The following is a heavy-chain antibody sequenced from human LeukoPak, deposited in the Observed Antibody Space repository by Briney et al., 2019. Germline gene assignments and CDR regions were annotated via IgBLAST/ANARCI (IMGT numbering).Heavy chain of an antibody. CDR3: ARGSREWTTVAEFDY. V-gene: IGHV4-59*01. CDR2: IYYSGST. CDR1: GGSISNYY. Sequence: SETLSLTCSVSGGSISNYYWSWIRQPPGKGLEWIGYIYYSGSTNYNPSLKSRVTISVDTSKNQFSLKLNSVTAADTAVYYCARGSREWTTVAEFDYWGQGTLVTVSS. D-gene: IGHD4-17*01. J-gene: IGHJ4*02.